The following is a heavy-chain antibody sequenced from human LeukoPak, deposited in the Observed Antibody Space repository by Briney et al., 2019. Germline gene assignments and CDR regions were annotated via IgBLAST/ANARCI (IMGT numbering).Heavy chain of an antibody. CDR1: GYTFTSYG. J-gene: IGHJ4*02. Sequence: RASVKVSCKASGYTFTSYGISWVRQAPGQGLEWMGWISAYNGNTNYAQKLQGRVTMTTDTSTSTAYMELRSLRSDDTAVYYCARNYYDSSGYAFDYWGQGTLVTVSS. CDR3: ARNYYDSSGYAFDY. CDR2: ISAYNGNT. D-gene: IGHD3-22*01. V-gene: IGHV1-18*01.